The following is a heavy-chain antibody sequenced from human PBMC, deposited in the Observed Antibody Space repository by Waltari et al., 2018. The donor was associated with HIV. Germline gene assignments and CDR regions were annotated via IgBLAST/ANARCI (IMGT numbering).Heavy chain of an antibody. D-gene: IGHD3-22*01. CDR2: MNPNSGNT. CDR3: ARNSSGKGNRYFYYGLDV. V-gene: IGHV1-8*02. J-gene: IGHJ6*02. CDR1: GYTFINFD. Sequence: QVYLVQSGPEVKRPGASVKISCKAYGYTFINFDVTWVRQATGQGPEWLGWMNPNSGNTASPYIFEERVTMTRDVSTATAYMEMSGLTPEDTAIYYCARNSSGKGNRYFYYGLDVWGQGTPVTV.